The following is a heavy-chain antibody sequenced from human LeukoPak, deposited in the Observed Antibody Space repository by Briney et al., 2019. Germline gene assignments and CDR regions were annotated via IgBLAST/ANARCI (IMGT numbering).Heavy chain of an antibody. CDR3: ARRAGAYSHPYDY. D-gene: IGHD4/OR15-4a*01. CDR2: ISSSGSTI. J-gene: IGHJ4*02. Sequence: GGSLRLSCAASGFTFSSYSMNWVRQAPGKGLEWVSYISSSGSTIYYADSVKGRFTISRDNAKNSLYLQMNSLRAEDTAVYYCARRAGAYSHPYDYWGQGTLVTVSS. V-gene: IGHV3-48*04. CDR1: GFTFSSYS.